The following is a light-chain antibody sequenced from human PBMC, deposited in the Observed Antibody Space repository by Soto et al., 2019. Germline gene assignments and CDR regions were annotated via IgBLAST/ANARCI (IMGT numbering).Light chain of an antibody. CDR3: QQYNNWPPGT. J-gene: IGKJ1*01. CDR2: GAS. CDR1: QSVSSN. V-gene: IGKV3-15*01. Sequence: VLTQSPGTLSLSPGERATLSCRASQSVSSNLAWYQQKPGQAPRLLIYGASTRATGMPARFSGSGSGTEFTLTISSMQSEDFAVYYCQQYNNWPPGTFGQGTKVDIK.